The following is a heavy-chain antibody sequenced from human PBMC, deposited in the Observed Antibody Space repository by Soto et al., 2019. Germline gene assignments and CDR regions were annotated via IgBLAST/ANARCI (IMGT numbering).Heavy chain of an antibody. V-gene: IGHV1-18*01. CDR2: ISGPNGNT. CDR3: ARDRYDSSGYYLGADY. CDR1: GYTFTSYG. Sequence: VQLVQSGAEVKKPGASVKVSCKASGYTFTSYGFSWVRQAPGQGLEWMGCISGPNGNTNYAQKLQGRVTMTTDTSTSTGYMELRSLRSDDTAVYYCARDRYDSSGYYLGADYWGQGTLVTVSS. D-gene: IGHD3-22*01. J-gene: IGHJ4*02.